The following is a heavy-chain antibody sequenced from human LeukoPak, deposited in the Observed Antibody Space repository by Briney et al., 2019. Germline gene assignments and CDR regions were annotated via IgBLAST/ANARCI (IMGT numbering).Heavy chain of an antibody. CDR2: IGASGDNT. CDR3: AKAAASDTVTTLGVDY. J-gene: IGHJ4*02. CDR1: GFTFNNYA. V-gene: IGHV3-23*01. Sequence: PGGSQRLSCAVSGFTFNNYAMSWVRQAPGKGLEWVSAIGASGDNTYYADSVKGRFTISRDNSKNMLNLHMNSLRAEDTAIYHCAKAAASDTVTTLGVDYWGQGTLVTVSS. D-gene: IGHD4-17*01.